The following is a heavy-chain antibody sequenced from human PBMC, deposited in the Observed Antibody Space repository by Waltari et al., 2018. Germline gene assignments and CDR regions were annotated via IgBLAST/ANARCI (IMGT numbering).Heavy chain of an antibody. CDR3: ARAVRDCSSTSCYSYYYYMDV. D-gene: IGHD2-2*01. V-gene: IGHV4-4*07. J-gene: IGHJ6*03. CDR2: IYTSGST. CDR1: GGPTSSYY. Sequence: QVQLQESGPGLVKPSETLSLTCTVSGGPTSSYYWSWIRPPPGTGRTWIGRIYTSGSTNYNPSLKSRVTMSVDTSKNQFSLKLSSVTAADTAVYYCARAVRDCSSTSCYSYYYYMDVWGKGTTVTISS.